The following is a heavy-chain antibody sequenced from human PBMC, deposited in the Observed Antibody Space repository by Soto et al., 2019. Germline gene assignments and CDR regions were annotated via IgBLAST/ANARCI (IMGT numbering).Heavy chain of an antibody. CDR1: GFTFSSYS. CDR3: ARDHGTWFGGSPDAFDI. V-gene: IGHV3-48*01. J-gene: IGHJ3*02. Sequence: EVQLVESGGGLVQPGGSLRLSCAASGFTFSSYSMNWVRQAPGKGLEWVSYISSSSSTIYYADSVKGRFTISRDNAKNSLYLQMNSLRAEDTAVYYCARDHGTWFGGSPDAFDIWGQGTMVTVSS. D-gene: IGHD3-10*01. CDR2: ISSSSSTI.